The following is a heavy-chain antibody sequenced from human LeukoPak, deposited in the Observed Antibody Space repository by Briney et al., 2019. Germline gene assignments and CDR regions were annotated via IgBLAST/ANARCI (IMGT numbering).Heavy chain of an antibody. V-gene: IGHV2-5*02. CDR2: IYWDDDN. CDR3: AHIQNILTGYYRSQYNWFDP. Sequence: ESGPTLVKPTQTLTLTCTFSGFSLSTSGVGVGWIRQPPGKALEWLALIYWDDDNRYSPSLKSRLTITKDTSKNQVVLTITNMDPVDTATYYCAHIQNILTGYYRSQYNWFDPWGQGTLVTVSS. J-gene: IGHJ5*02. CDR1: GFSLSTSGVG. D-gene: IGHD3-9*01.